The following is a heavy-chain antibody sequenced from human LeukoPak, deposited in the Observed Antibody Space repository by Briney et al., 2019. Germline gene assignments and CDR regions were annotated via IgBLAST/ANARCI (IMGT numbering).Heavy chain of an antibody. CDR3: ARDSPYSDSRGHYFDH. V-gene: IGHV1-46*03. D-gene: IGHD3-22*01. Sequence: PSGGSTSYAQKFQGRVTMTRDTSTSTVYMELSSLRSDDTAVYYCARDSPYSDSRGHYFDHWGQGTLVTVSS. CDR2: PSGGST. J-gene: IGHJ4*02.